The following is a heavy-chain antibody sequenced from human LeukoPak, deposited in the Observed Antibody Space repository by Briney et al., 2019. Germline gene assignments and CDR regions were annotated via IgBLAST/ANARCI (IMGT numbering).Heavy chain of an antibody. D-gene: IGHD2-8*02. CDR2: IFPSGGEI. CDR3: ATYRQVLLPFES. J-gene: IGHJ4*02. Sequence: SGGSLRLSCAASGFTFNNAWMSWVRQAPGKGLEWVSSIFPSGGEIHYADSVRGRFTISRDNSKSTLSLQMNSLRAGDTAIYYCATYRQVLLPFESWGQGTLVTVSS. V-gene: IGHV3-23*01. CDR1: GFTFNNAW.